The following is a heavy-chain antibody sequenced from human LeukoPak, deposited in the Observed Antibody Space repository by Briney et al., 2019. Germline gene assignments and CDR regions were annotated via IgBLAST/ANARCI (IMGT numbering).Heavy chain of an antibody. CDR3: ASGVKVAGTIY. V-gene: IGHV1-69*06. D-gene: IGHD6-19*01. J-gene: IGHJ4*02. Sequence: ASVKVSCKASGVTFSSYAISWVRQAPGQGLEWMGGIIPIFGTANYAQKFPCRVTITADKSTSTAYMELSSLRSEDTAVYYCASGVKVAGTIYWGQGTLVTVSS. CDR1: GVTFSSYA. CDR2: IIPIFGTA.